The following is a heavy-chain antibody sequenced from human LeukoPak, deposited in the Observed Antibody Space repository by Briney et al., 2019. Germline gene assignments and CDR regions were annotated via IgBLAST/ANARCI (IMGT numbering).Heavy chain of an antibody. Sequence: PGGSLRLSCAASGFTFDDYAMHWVRQAPGKGLEWVSLISGDGGSTYYADSVKGRFTISRDNSKNSLYLQMNSLRTEDTALYYCAKDRHYYDSSGYYDYGIDYWGQGTLVTVSS. D-gene: IGHD3-22*01. J-gene: IGHJ4*02. V-gene: IGHV3-43*02. CDR2: ISGDGGST. CDR1: GFTFDDYA. CDR3: AKDRHYYDSSGYYDYGIDY.